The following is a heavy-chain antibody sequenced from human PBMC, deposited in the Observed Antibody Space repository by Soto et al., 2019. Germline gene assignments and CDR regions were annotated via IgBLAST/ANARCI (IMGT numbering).Heavy chain of an antibody. Sequence: SETLSLTCAVSGGSISSSNWWSWVRQPPGKGLEWIGEINHSGSTNYNPSLKSRVTISVDTSKNQFSLKLSSVTAADTAVYYCAKGGLDFWSGYFLNFDPWGQGTLVTVSS. CDR3: AKGGLDFWSGYFLNFDP. J-gene: IGHJ5*02. V-gene: IGHV4-4*02. CDR2: INHSGST. CDR1: GGSISSSNW. D-gene: IGHD3-3*01.